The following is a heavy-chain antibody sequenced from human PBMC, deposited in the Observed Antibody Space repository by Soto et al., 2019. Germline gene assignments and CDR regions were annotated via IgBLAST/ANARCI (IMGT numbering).Heavy chain of an antibody. V-gene: IGHV3-21*01. CDR3: AGGGIMYGDYRSMDV. CDR2: LSSSSSYI. Sequence: EVQLVESGGGLVKPGGSLRLSCAASGFTFSSYNMNWVRQAPGKGLEWVSSLSSSSSYIYYADSVKGRFTISRDNAKNSLYLQKNSRRAEDTAVYYCAGGGIMYGDYRSMDVWGKGTTVTVSS. CDR1: GFTFSSYN. J-gene: IGHJ6*03. D-gene: IGHD4-17*01.